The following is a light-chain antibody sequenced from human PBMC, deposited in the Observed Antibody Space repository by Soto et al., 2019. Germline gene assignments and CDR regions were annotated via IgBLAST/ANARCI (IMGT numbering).Light chain of an antibody. Sequence: DIQMTQSPSTLSASVGHRVTITCRASQSISRWLAWYQKKPGEVPKLLIYAASRLESGVPSRFSGSGSGTDFALTINSLQPDEFATYYCQQSYTTPRLSFGGGTRVEFK. J-gene: IGKJ4*01. CDR2: AAS. V-gene: IGKV1-5*01. CDR3: QQSYTTPRLS. CDR1: QSISRW.